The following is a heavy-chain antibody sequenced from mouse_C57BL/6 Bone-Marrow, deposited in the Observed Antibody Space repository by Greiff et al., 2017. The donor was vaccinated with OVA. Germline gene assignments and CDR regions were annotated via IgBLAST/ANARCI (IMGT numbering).Heavy chain of an antibody. J-gene: IGHJ2*01. CDR3: AREGIYYDYGGY. D-gene: IGHD2-4*01. CDR2: LYPGSGST. Sequence: VQLQQPGAELVKPGASVKMSCKASGYTFTSYWITWVKQRPGQGLEWIGDLYPGSGSTNYNEKFKSKATLTVDTSSSTAYMQLSSLTSEDSAVYYCAREGIYYDYGGYWGQGTTLTVSS. CDR1: GYTFTSYW. V-gene: IGHV1-55*01.